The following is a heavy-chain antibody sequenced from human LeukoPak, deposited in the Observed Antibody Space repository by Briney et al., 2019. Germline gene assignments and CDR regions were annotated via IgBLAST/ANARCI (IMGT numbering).Heavy chain of an antibody. CDR2: ISYDGSNK. CDR3: AREANYYDSSGSFDY. V-gene: IGHV3-30-3*01. Sequence: PGGSLRLSCAASGFTFSSYAMHWVRQAPGKGLEWVAVISYDGSNKYYADSVKGRFTISRDNSKNTLYLQMNSLRAEDTAVYYCAREANYYDSSGSFDYWGQGTLVTVSS. CDR1: GFTFSSYA. D-gene: IGHD3-22*01. J-gene: IGHJ4*02.